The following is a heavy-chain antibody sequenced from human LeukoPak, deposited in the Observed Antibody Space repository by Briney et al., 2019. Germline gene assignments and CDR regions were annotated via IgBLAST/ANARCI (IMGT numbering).Heavy chain of an antibody. CDR3: AREEYYYDSSGYYVGVDY. CDR2: IIPIFGTA. D-gene: IGHD3-22*01. Sequence: SVKVSCKVSGGTFSSYAISWVRQAPGQGLEWMGRIIPIFGTANYAQKFQGRVTITTDESTSTAYMELSSLRSEDTAVYYCAREEYYYDSSGYYVGVDYWGQGTLVTVSS. CDR1: GGTFSSYA. J-gene: IGHJ4*02. V-gene: IGHV1-69*05.